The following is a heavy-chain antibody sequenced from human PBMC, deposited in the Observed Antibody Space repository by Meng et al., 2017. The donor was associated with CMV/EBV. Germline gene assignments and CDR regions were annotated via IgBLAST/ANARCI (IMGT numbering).Heavy chain of an antibody. J-gene: IGHJ5*02. Sequence: FTSYWISWVRQMPGKGLEWMGRIDPSDSYTNYSPSFQGHVTISADKSISTAYLQWSSLKASDTAMYYCARQTKGSSWYDRGNWFDPWGQGTLVTVSS. CDR2: IDPSDSYT. D-gene: IGHD6-13*01. CDR3: ARQTKGSSWYDRGNWFDP. V-gene: IGHV5-10-1*01. CDR1: FTSYW.